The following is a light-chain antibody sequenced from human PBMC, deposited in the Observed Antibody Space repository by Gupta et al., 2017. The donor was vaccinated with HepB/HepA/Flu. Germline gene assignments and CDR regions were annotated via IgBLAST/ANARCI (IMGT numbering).Light chain of an antibody. J-gene: IGKJ2*02. Sequence: DIVMTQSPDSLAVSLGERATINCKSSQSVLYSSNNKNYLAWYQQKPGQPPKLLIYWASTRESGVPDRFSGSGSGTDFTLTISSRQAEDVAVYYCQQEYSTPCNFGQGTKLEIK. CDR1: QSVLYSSNNKNY. V-gene: IGKV4-1*01. CDR2: WAS. CDR3: QQEYSTPCN.